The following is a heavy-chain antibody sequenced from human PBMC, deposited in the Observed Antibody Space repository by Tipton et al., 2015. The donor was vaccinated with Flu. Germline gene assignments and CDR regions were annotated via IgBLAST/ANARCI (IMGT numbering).Heavy chain of an antibody. CDR1: GFTFSSYA. J-gene: IGHJ5*02. D-gene: IGHD2-15*01. CDR2: LSGSGSST. CDR3: AKGGAVVLVAASPES. Sequence: VQLVQSGGGVVQPGRSLRLSCAASGFTFSSYAMGWVRQAPGKGLEWVSGLSGSGSSTFYADSVKGRFTISRDNSKSTLYLQINSLRVDDTAVYYCAKGGAVVLVAASPESWGQGTLVTVSS. V-gene: IGHV3-23*04.